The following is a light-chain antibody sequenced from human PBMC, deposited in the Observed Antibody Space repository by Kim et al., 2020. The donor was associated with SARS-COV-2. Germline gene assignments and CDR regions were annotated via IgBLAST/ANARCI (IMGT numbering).Light chain of an antibody. V-gene: IGLV4-60*03. CDR1: SAHSSYI. Sequence: SSVKLTCTLRSAHSSYILAWHLQQPGTAPRYLMKLEGSGSDNKGSGVPDRFSGSSSGADRYLTLSNLQSEDEADYYCETWDSNTWVFGGGTQLTVL. CDR3: ETWDSNTWV. J-gene: IGLJ3*02. CDR2: LEGSGSD.